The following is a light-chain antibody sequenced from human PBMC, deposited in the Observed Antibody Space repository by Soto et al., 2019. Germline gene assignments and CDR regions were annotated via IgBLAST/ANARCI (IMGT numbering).Light chain of an antibody. CDR1: QGISNF. CDR2: LAS. J-gene: IGKJ5*01. CDR3: QYYGSDPIT. V-gene: IGKV1-27*01. Sequence: DIQMTQSPSSLSASAGYIFTITCRASQGISNFLAWYQQKPGKVPKLLIYLASTLQSGVPSRLSGSGYGTDLTITISSMQTEDVETYYCQYYGSDPITFGQGTRLEIK.